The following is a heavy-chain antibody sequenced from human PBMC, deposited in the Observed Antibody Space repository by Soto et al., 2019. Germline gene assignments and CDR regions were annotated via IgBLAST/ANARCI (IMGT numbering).Heavy chain of an antibody. V-gene: IGHV4-4*03. D-gene: IGHD3-10*01. CDR3: ARAPYHYYGSTYYFDY. J-gene: IGHJ4*02. CDR2: IYHSGST. Sequence: PETLPLTCAVSAGTLSSSAWWKWVRQSPWKGLEWIGEIYHSGSTNYNPSLKSRVTISVDKSKNQFSLNLNSVTAADTAVYYCARAPYHYYGSTYYFDYWGQGTLVT. CDR1: AGTLSSSAW.